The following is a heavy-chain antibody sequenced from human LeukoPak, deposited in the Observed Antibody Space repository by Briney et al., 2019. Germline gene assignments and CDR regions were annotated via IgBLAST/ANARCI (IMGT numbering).Heavy chain of an antibody. V-gene: IGHV3-30-3*01. CDR3: ARGGPVAASC. CDR1: GFTFSSYA. CDR2: ISYDGSNK. D-gene: IGHD6-6*01. Sequence: PGGSLRLSCAASGFTFSSYAMHWVRQAPGKGLEWVAVISYDGSNKYYADSVKGRFTISRDNSKNTLYLQMNSLRAEDTAVYYCARGGPVAASCWGQGTLVTVSS. J-gene: IGHJ4*02.